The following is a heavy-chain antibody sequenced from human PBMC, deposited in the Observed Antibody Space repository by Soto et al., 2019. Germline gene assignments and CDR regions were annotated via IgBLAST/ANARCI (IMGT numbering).Heavy chain of an antibody. CDR2: ISWNSGSI. D-gene: IGHD3-22*01. CDR1: GFTFDDYA. V-gene: IGHV3-9*01. J-gene: IGHJ6*02. CDR3: AKAYDSSGYYNYYYGMDV. Sequence: PGGSLRLSCAASGFTFDDYAMHWVRQAPGKGLEWVSGISWNSGSIGYADSVKGRFTISRDNAKNSLYLQMNSLRAEDTALYYCAKAYDSSGYYNYYYGMDVWGQGTTVTVS.